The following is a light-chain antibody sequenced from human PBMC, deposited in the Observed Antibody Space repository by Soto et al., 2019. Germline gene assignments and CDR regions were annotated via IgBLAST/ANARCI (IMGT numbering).Light chain of an antibody. V-gene: IGKV1-9*01. Sequence: IQLTESPAARAASVGDRGTITCRASQGIDSYLAWYQQRPGQVPQLLIYGTSILPSGVSARFSGSGSGTDFTLTISSLQAEDFATYYCQQSRSYPSTFGGGTKVDTK. J-gene: IGKJ4*01. CDR1: QGIDSY. CDR2: GTS. CDR3: QQSRSYPST.